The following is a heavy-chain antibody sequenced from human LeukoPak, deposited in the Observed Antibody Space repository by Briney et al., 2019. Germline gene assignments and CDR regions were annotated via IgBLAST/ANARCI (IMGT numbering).Heavy chain of an antibody. D-gene: IGHD5-12*01. J-gene: IGHJ4*02. CDR3: ARPHPLYSGYDGSDDKDY. CDR1: GGSINSGSYY. V-gene: IGHV4-61*02. CDR2: IYTSGST. Sequence: SQTLSLTCTVSGGSINSGSYYWSWIRQPAGKGLEWVGRIYTSGSTNYSPSLKSRVTISVDTSKNQFSLKLSSVTAADTAVYYCARPHPLYSGYDGSDDKDYWGQGTLVTVSS.